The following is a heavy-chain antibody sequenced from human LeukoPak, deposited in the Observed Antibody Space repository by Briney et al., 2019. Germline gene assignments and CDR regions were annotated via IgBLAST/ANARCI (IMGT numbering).Heavy chain of an antibody. J-gene: IGHJ4*02. CDR3: ARDRYGDYAIDY. D-gene: IGHD4-17*01. CDR1: GFTFSDYY. Sequence: GGSLRLSCAASGFTFSDYYMSWVRQAPGKGLEWVSAISGSGGSTYYADSVKGRFTISRDNSKNTLYLQMNSLRAEDTAVYYCARDRYGDYAIDYWGQGTLVTVSS. V-gene: IGHV3-23*01. CDR2: ISGSGGST.